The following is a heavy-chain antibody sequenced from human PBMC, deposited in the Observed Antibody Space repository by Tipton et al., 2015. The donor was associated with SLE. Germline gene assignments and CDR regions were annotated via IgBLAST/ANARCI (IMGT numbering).Heavy chain of an antibody. V-gene: IGHV4-4*07. CDR3: AREDVGFCNGGSCPYYFDF. Sequence: TLSLTCTVSGGSISAYSWSWIRQTAGKGLEWIGRIYSSGHTNYNPPLKSRVTLSVDTSKNQFSLRLTSVTAADTAVYFCAREDVGFCNGGSCPYYFDFWGQGTLVTVSS. CDR2: IYSSGHT. CDR1: GGSISAYS. J-gene: IGHJ4*02. D-gene: IGHD2-15*01.